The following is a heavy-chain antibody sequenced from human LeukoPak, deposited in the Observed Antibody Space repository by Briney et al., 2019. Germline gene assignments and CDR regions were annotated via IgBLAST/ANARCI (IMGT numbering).Heavy chain of an antibody. CDR2: IYHSGST. CDR1: GGSFSGYY. Sequence: SETLSLTCAVYGGSFSGYYWSWIRQPPGKGLEWIGEIYHSGSTNYNPSLKSRVTISVDKSKNQFSLKLSSVTAADTAVYYCARVTPPELTYYFDYWGQGTLVTVSS. J-gene: IGHJ4*02. D-gene: IGHD2-21*02. CDR3: ARVTPPELTYYFDY. V-gene: IGHV4-34*01.